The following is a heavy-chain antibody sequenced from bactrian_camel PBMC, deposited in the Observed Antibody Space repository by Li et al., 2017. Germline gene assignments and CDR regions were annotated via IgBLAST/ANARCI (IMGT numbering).Heavy chain of an antibody. D-gene: IGHD4*01. J-gene: IGHJ4*01. CDR2: IHTHIGTI. Sequence: VQLVESGGASVQAGESLRLSCAASGYTYSRYCMGWFRQAPGKEREGVAAIHTHIGTIYYADSVKARFTASQDSAKNTVYLQMDSLKPEDTAMYYCAAVARFWAPCGTATNEYQYWGQGTQVTVS. CDR1: GYTYSRYC. CDR3: AAVARFWAPCGTATNEYQY. V-gene: IGHV3S40*01.